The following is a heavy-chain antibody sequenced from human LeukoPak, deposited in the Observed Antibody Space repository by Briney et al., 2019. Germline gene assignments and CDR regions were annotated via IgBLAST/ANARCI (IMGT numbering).Heavy chain of an antibody. J-gene: IGHJ4*02. CDR3: ARGGRFKWAFMVTRDFDY. D-gene: IGHD5-18*01. CDR2: IYYSGIT. Sequence: SETLSLTCTVSVDSISSGDYYCSWIRQPPGKGLEWIGYIYYSGITYYNPSLKSRVTISVDTSKNQFSLKLSSVTAADTAVYYCARGGRFKWAFMVTRDFDYWGQGTLVSVSS. CDR1: VDSISSGDYY. V-gene: IGHV4-30-4*01.